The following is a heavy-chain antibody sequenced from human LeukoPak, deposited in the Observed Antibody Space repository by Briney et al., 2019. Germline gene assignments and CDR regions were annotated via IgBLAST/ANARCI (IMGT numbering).Heavy chain of an antibody. CDR1: GGSISSGGYY. V-gene: IGHV4-31*03. CDR3: ATQDIVATPYGMDV. Sequence: SETLSLTCTVSGGSISSGGYYWSWIRQHPGKGLEWIGYIYYSGSTYYNPPLKSRVTISVDTSKNQFSLKLSSVTAADTAVYYCATQDIVATPYGMDVWGQGTTVTVSS. D-gene: IGHD5-12*01. CDR2: IYYSGST. J-gene: IGHJ6*02.